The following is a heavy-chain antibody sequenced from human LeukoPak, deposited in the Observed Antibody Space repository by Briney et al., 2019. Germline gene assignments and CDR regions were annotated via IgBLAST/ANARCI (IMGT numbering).Heavy chain of an antibody. Sequence: TVKVSCKASGGTFSSYAISWVRQAPGQGLEWMGRIIPILGIANYAQKFQGRVTITADKSTSTAYMELSSLRSEDTAVYYCARGRFEYSSSSLDYWGQGTLVTVSS. CDR3: ARGRFEYSSSSLDY. CDR1: GGTFSSYA. V-gene: IGHV1-69*04. CDR2: IIPILGIA. D-gene: IGHD6-6*01. J-gene: IGHJ4*02.